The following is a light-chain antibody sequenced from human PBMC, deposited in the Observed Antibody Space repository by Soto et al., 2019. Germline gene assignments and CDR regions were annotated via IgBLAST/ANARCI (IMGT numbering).Light chain of an antibody. CDR1: SSDLGGYNY. J-gene: IGLJ2*01. V-gene: IGLV2-14*01. CDR3: SSYTSSSTLV. CDR2: DVS. Sequence: QSVLTQSASVSGSPGQSITISCTGTSSDLGGYNYVSWYQQHPGKAPKLIIYDVSDRPSGVSSRFSGSKSGYTASLTISGLRAEDEADYYCSSYTSSSTLVFGGGTKLTVL.